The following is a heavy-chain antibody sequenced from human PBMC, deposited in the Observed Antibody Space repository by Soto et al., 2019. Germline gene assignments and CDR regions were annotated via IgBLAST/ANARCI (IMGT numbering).Heavy chain of an antibody. CDR3: ARGIFYYDSSGDSRFAF. D-gene: IGHD3-22*01. Sequence: PSLTCTVSGGSINTGDYSWTWFRQPPGKGLEWIGYIYHTGTTYYNMSLKSRVTISVDRSKNQFSLKLSSVTAADTAVYYCARGIFYYDSSGDSRFAFWGQGTLDIVSS. CDR2: IYHTGTT. J-gene: IGHJ4*02. V-gene: IGHV4-30-2*01. CDR1: GGSINTGDYS.